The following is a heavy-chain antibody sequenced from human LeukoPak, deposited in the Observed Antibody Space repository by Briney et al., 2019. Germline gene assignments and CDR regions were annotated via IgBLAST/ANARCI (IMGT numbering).Heavy chain of an antibody. J-gene: IGHJ4*02. V-gene: IGHV3-23*01. CDR3: AKGGYKYDSSGHNYFDY. CDR1: GFTFSSYD. Sequence: PGGSLRLSCAASGFTFSSYDMTWVRRAPGKGLEWVSAITGGCDTTYYADSVKGRFTISRDNSKNTLFLQMNNLRAEDTAVYYCAKGGYKYDSSGHNYFDYWGQGTLVTVSS. CDR2: ITGGCDTT. D-gene: IGHD3-22*01.